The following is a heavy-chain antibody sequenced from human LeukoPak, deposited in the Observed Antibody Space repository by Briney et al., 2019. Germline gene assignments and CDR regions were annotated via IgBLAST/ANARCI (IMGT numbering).Heavy chain of an antibody. V-gene: IGHV4-39*01. J-gene: IGHJ4*02. CDR2: IYYSGST. CDR3: ARHIRYFDWLLHNYFDY. Sequence: SETLSLTCTVSGGSISSSSYYWGWIRQPPGKRLEWIGSIYYSGSTYYNPSLKSRVTISVDTSKNQFSLKLSSVTAADTAVYYCARHIRYFDWLLHNYFDYWGQGTLVTVSS. CDR1: GGSISSSSYY. D-gene: IGHD3-9*01.